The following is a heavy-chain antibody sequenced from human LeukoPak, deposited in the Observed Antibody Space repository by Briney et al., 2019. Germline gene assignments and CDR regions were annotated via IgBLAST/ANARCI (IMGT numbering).Heavy chain of an antibody. Sequence: SETLSLTCTVSGGSISSSSYYWGWIRQPPGKGLEWIGSIYYSGSTYYNPSLKSRVTISVDTSENQFSLKLSSVTAADTAVYYCARDPRGYCSSTSCSSGPWGQGTLVTVSS. CDR1: GGSISSSSYY. CDR2: IYYSGST. CDR3: ARDPRGYCSSTSCSSGP. D-gene: IGHD2-2*01. V-gene: IGHV4-39*07. J-gene: IGHJ5*02.